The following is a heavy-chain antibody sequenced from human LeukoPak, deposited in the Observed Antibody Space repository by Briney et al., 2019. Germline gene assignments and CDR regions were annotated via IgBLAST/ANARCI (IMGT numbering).Heavy chain of an antibody. J-gene: IGHJ6*03. CDR2: ISWNSGSI. CDR1: GFTLDDYA. Sequence: GRSLRLSCAASGFTLDDYAMHWVRQAPGKGLEWVSGISWNSGSIGYADSVKGRFSISRDNAKNSLYLQMNSLRAEDTALYYCAKDKAARHPGTRYYYYMDVWGKGTTVTVSS. V-gene: IGHV3-9*01. CDR3: AKDKAARHPGTRYYYYMDV. D-gene: IGHD6-25*01.